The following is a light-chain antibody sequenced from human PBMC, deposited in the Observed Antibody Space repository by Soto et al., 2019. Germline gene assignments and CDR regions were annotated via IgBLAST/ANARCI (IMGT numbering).Light chain of an antibody. Sequence: QSALTQPPSASGSPGQSVTISCTGTSSDVGGYKYVSWYQQYPGKAPKLMLYAVSERPSGVPDRFSGSKSGNTASLTVSGLQAEDEADYYCSSYAGSNNYVFGTGTKGTVL. CDR3: SSYAGSNNYV. CDR2: AVS. J-gene: IGLJ1*01. CDR1: SSDVGGYKY. V-gene: IGLV2-8*01.